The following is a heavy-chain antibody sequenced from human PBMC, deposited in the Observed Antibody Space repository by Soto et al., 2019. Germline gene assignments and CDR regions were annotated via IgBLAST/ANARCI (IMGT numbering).Heavy chain of an antibody. D-gene: IGHD3-9*01. CDR2: ISGSGGSK. CDR1: GFTFCSYA. Sequence: PGGSLRLSCAASGFTFCSYAMSWVRQATGKGLEGVSVISGSGGSKYYADSVKGRFTISRDNSKNTLYLNMNSLRAEDTAIYFCAKDSSTGTGYYFDFWGQGTLVTVSS. V-gene: IGHV3-23*01. J-gene: IGHJ4*02. CDR3: AKDSSTGTGYYFDF.